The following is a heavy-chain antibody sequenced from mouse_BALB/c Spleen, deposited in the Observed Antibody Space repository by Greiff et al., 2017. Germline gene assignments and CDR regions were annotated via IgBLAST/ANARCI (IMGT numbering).Heavy chain of an antibody. D-gene: IGHD2-10*02. Sequence: EVKLMESGPELVKPGASVKMSCKASGYTFTSYVMHWVKQKPGQGLEWIGYINPYNDGTKYNEKFKGKATLTSDKSSSTAYMELSSLTSEDSAVYYCAREYGMAWFAYWGQGTLVTVSA. CDR2: INPYNDGT. J-gene: IGHJ3*01. CDR3: AREYGMAWFAY. CDR1: GYTFTSYV. V-gene: IGHV1-14*01.